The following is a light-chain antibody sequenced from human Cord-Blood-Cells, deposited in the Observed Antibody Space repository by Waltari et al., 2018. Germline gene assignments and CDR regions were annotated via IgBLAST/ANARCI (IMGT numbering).Light chain of an antibody. CDR1: KSISNY. CDR2: AAS. V-gene: IGKV1-39*01. CDR3: QHSYSTPL. Sequence: QMTNHPSFLSAAVGDRVTINSRASKSISNYFNWNQQKPRKAPKLLIYAASRLQSGAPSMFSGSGAGTDFTLTSSSLQPEDFATYYCQHSYSTPLFGGGTKVEIK. J-gene: IGKJ4*02.